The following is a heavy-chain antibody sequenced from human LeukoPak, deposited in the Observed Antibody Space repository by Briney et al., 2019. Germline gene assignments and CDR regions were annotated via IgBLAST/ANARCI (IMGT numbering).Heavy chain of an antibody. V-gene: IGHV4-4*07. Sequence: SETLSLTCTVSGGSISSYYWSWIRQPAGKGLEWIGRIYTSGRTNYNPSLKSRVTMSVDTSKNQFSLRLSSVTAADTAVYYCARDRYGSGSYYKSWFDPWGQGTLVTVSS. CDR3: ARDRYGSGSYYKSWFDP. CDR2: IYTSGRT. D-gene: IGHD3-10*01. J-gene: IGHJ5*02. CDR1: GGSISSYY.